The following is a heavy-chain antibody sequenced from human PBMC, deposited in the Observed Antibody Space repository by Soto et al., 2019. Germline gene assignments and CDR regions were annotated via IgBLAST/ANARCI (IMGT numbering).Heavy chain of an antibody. CDR1: GGSMSSGAYY. J-gene: IGHJ4*02. Sequence: QVQLQESGPGLVKPSQTLSLTCTVSGGSMSSGAYYWNWIRQHPGQGLEWIGYIDYSGNTYYNPSLRSRITISVDTSKNQFSLKLSSVTDADTAVYYCASSYNGYLDNWGQGTRVTVSS. D-gene: IGHD2-8*01. CDR2: IDYSGNT. V-gene: IGHV4-31*03. CDR3: ASSYNGYLDN.